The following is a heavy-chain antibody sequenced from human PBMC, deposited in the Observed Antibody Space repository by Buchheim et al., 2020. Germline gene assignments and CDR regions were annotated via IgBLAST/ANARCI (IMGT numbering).Heavy chain of an antibody. CDR1: GGSFSGYY. Sequence: QVQLQQWGAGLLKPSETLSLTCAVYGGSFSGYYWSWIRQPPGKGLEWIGEINHSGSTNYNPSLKCRVTISVDTSKNQFSLKLSSVTAADTSVYYCARGIVGATRGLFDYWGQGTL. CDR3: ARGIVGATRGLFDY. J-gene: IGHJ4*02. D-gene: IGHD1-26*01. CDR2: INHSGST. V-gene: IGHV4-34*01.